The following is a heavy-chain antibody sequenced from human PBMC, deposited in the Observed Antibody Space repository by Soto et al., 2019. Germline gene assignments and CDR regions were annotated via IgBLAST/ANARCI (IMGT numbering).Heavy chain of an antibody. CDR1: GFTFSSYG. CDR3: ARGYGGNSGAFDI. Sequence: QVQLVESGGGVVQPGRSLRLSCAASGFTFSSYGMHWVRQAPGKGLDWVAVIWYDGTNKYYADSVKGRFTISRDNSKNTVYLQMSSLRAEDTAVYYCARGYGGNSGAFDIWGQGTMVTVSS. CDR2: IWYDGTNK. D-gene: IGHD4-17*01. V-gene: IGHV3-33*01. J-gene: IGHJ3*02.